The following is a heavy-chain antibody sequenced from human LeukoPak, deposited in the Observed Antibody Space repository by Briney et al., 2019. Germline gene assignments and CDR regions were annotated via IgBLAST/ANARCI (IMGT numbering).Heavy chain of an antibody. Sequence: ASVKVSCKASGCDFSSFDINWVRQAPGQGLEWMGRISAYNGNTNYAQKLQGRVTMTTDTSTSTAYMELRSLRSDDTAVYYCARTGVENYMDVWGKGTTVTVSS. J-gene: IGHJ6*03. D-gene: IGHD3-10*01. CDR2: ISAYNGNT. CDR3: ARTGVENYMDV. CDR1: GCDFSSFD. V-gene: IGHV1-18*01.